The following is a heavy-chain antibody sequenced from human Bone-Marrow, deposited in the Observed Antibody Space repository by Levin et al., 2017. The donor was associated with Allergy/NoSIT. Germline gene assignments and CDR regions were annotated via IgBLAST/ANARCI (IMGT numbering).Heavy chain of an antibody. CDR2: ISYDGSNK. Sequence: LSLTCAASGFTFSSYGMHWVRQAPGKGLEWVAVISYDGSNKYYADSVKGRFTISRDNSKNTLYLQMNSLRAEDTAVYYCAKDLGGVYESAMGLDYWGQGTLVTVSS. D-gene: IGHD5-18*01. CDR1: GFTFSSYG. V-gene: IGHV3-30*18. CDR3: AKDLGGVYESAMGLDY. J-gene: IGHJ4*02.